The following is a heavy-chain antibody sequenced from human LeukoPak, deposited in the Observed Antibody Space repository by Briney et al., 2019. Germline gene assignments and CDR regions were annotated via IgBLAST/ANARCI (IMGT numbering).Heavy chain of an antibody. CDR2: INPNSGAT. V-gene: IGHV1-2*02. Sequence: ASVKVSCTASGYTFTGYYMHWVRQAPGQGLEWMGWINPNSGATNYAQKFQGRVTMTRDTSISTAYMELSRLRSDDTAVYYCAREGDCSSTSCYPWFDPWGQGTLVTVSS. D-gene: IGHD2-2*01. CDR1: GYTFTGYY. CDR3: AREGDCSSTSCYPWFDP. J-gene: IGHJ5*02.